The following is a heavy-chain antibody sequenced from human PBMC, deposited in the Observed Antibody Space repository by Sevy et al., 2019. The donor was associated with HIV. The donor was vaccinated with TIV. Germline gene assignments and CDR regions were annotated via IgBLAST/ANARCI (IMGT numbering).Heavy chain of an antibody. V-gene: IGHV3-30*03. CDR2: ISYDKSER. J-gene: IGHJ4*02. CDR1: GFTFGSYG. Sequence: GGSLRLSCAASGFTFGSYGMHWVRQAPGRGLEWVSFISYDKSERYYGDSVRGRFTITRDNFTNTLWLKMNSLRTEDTAVSYCARDNSGYFHFDYWGQGTLVTVSS. D-gene: IGHD3-22*01. CDR3: ARDNSGYFHFDY.